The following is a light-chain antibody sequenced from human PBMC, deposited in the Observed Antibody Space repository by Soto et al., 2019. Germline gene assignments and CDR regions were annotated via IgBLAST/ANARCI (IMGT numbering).Light chain of an antibody. J-gene: IGKJ1*01. Sequence: DIQMTQSPSTLSASVGDRVTITCRASQSISSWLAWYQQKPGKAPKLLIYDASSFESGVPSRFSGSGSGTEFTLTISSLQPDDCATYYCQQYNRYSTWTFGQGTKVEI. CDR2: DAS. V-gene: IGKV1-5*01. CDR3: QQYNRYSTWT. CDR1: QSISSW.